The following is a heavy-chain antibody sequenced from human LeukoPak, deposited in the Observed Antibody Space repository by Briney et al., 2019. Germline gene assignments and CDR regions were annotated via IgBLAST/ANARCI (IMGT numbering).Heavy chain of an antibody. CDR1: GFTFSTYA. Sequence: GGSLRLSCKASGFTFSTYAMSWVRQAPGKGLQWVSSISAYGEGTYHADSVKGRFTTSRDNSKDTLSLHMDSLRADDTAVYYCARRGKVGLPTYFDYWGQGTLVTVSS. CDR2: ISAYGEGT. D-gene: IGHD1-26*01. V-gene: IGHV3-23*01. J-gene: IGHJ4*02. CDR3: ARRGKVGLPTYFDY.